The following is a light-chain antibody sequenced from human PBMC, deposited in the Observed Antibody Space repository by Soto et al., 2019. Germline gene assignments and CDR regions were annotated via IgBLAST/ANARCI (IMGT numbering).Light chain of an antibody. Sequence: EVVLTQSPDTLSLSPGERATLSCRASQAVTGNYLAWYQQKPGQAPRLLIYGASNRATGISDRFSGSGSGTDFTLTILRLEPEDFAVYYCQQCGPSLKYTFGQGTKLEIK. V-gene: IGKV3-20*01. CDR1: QAVTGNY. CDR2: GAS. CDR3: QQCGPSLKYT. J-gene: IGKJ2*01.